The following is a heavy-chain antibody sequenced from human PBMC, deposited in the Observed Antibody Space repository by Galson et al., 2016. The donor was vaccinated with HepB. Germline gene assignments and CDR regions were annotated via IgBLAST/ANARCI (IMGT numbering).Heavy chain of an antibody. CDR1: GFIFSSYG. V-gene: IGHV3-30*18. CDR3: AKDRAGAGSRGFDF. D-gene: IGHD6-13*01. J-gene: IGHJ4*02. Sequence: SLRLSCAASGFIFSSYGMNWVRQAPGKGLEWVALMSNDGSNTYYAESLKGRLTISRDNSNNTMFLHMNSLRGEDTAVYYCAKDRAGAGSRGFDFWGQGTLFTVSS. CDR2: MSNDGSNT.